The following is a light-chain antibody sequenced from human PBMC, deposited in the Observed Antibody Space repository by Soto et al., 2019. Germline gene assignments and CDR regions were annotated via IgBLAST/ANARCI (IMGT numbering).Light chain of an antibody. V-gene: IGKV1-39*01. CDR1: QSIALS. CDR3: QQRFRSPIP. CDR2: VAF. Sequence: DIRITQAPSSLSASVGDTVTMTCRASQSIALSVNWYQQKPGKAPKLLIYVAFTLESGVPSRFSGSGYGTEFTLTIRSLQPEDFATYYCQQRFRSPIPFGPGTRLQIK. J-gene: IGKJ5*01.